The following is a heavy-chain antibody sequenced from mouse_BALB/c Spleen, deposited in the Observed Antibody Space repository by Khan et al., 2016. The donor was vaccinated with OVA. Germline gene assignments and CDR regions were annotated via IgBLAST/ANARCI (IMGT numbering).Heavy chain of an antibody. CDR3: ARPHYFSYVMDY. V-gene: IGHV9-3-1*01. CDR1: GYTFRNDG. CDR2: INTYTGES. D-gene: IGHD1-1*01. Sequence: QIQLVQSGPELKKPGETVKISCKAFGYTFRNDGMNWVKQAPGKGLKWMGWINTYTGESTHADDFKGRFVFSLEISASTAYLQINNLKNEDTATYFCARPHYFSYVMDYWGQGTSVTVSS. J-gene: IGHJ4*01.